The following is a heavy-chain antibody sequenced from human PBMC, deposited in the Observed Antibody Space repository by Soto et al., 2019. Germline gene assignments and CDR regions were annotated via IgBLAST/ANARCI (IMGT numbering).Heavy chain of an antibody. CDR2: ISPYSGHT. Sequence: QGQLVQAGCEVTKPGASVKVSCNSSGYTFSSYGISWVRQAPGQGLDWMGWISPYSGHTKEATKVQGRITRTNETSTGTADMALRSMASDDTAVYYCARDRCTTAKCYTHHLDVWGQGTTGIVSS. CDR3: ARDRCTTAKCYTHHLDV. D-gene: IGHD2-8*01. V-gene: IGHV1-18*04. CDR1: GYTFSSYG. J-gene: IGHJ6*02.